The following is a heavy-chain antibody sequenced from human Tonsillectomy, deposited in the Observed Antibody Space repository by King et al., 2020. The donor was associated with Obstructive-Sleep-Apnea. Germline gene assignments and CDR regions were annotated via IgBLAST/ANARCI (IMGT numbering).Heavy chain of an antibody. CDR2: ISGSGGRT. J-gene: IGHJ6*02. Sequence: VQLVESGGGLVQPGGSLRVSCAASGFTFSSYAMNWVRQAPGKGLEWVSAISGSGGRTYYADSVKGRFTISRDNSKNTLYLQMNSLRADDTALYYCAKGIGTGYHYYGMDVWGQGTTVTVSS. CDR3: AKGIGTGYHYYGMDV. V-gene: IGHV3-23*04. D-gene: IGHD3/OR15-3a*01. CDR1: GFTFSSYA.